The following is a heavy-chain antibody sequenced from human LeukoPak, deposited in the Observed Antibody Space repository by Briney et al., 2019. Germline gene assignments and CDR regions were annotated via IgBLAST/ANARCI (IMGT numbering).Heavy chain of an antibody. V-gene: IGHV1-46*01. D-gene: IGHD2-2*01. J-gene: IGHJ6*02. CDR2: INPSGGGT. Sequence: RASVKVSFKASGYTFTSYYMHWVRQAPGQGLEWMGIINPSGGGTTYAQKFQGRVTMTRDTSTSTVFMELSSLRSDDTAVYYCARDGAYCSSTSCPDGYYYYGMDVWGQGTTVTVSS. CDR1: GYTFTSYY. CDR3: ARDGAYCSSTSCPDGYYYYGMDV.